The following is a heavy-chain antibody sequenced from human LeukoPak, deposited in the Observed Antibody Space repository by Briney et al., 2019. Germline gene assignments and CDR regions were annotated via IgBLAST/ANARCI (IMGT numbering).Heavy chain of an antibody. J-gene: IGHJ6*02. CDR3: AGGNLGTMVRGTYYYGLDV. D-gene: IGHD3-10*01. V-gene: IGHV4-34*01. Sequence: SETLSLTCEVYGGFFSGYYWSWIRQPPGKGLEWIGEVHYSGSTNYNPSLKSRVIISVDTSKSQFSLKLSSVTAADTAVYYCAGGNLGTMVRGTYYYGLDVWGQGTTVTVSS. CDR1: GGFFSGYY. CDR2: VHYSGST.